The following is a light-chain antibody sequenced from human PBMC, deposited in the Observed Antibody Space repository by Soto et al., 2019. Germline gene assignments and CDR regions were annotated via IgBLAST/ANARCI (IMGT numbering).Light chain of an antibody. Sequence: DIQMTQSPSTLSGSVGDRVTITCRASQTISSWLAWYQQKPGKAPKLLIYKASTLKSGVPSRFSGGGSGTDFTLTISSLQPEDFATYYCQQYNSYSFGGGTKVDIK. V-gene: IGKV1-5*03. CDR2: KAS. CDR1: QTISSW. CDR3: QQYNSYS. J-gene: IGKJ4*01.